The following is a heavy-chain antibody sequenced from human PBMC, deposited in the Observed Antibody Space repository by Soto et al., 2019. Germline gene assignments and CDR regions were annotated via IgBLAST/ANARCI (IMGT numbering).Heavy chain of an antibody. Sequence: GGSLRLSCAASGFTFSSYGMHWVRQAPGKGLEWVAVISYDGSNKYYADSLKGRFTISRDNSKNTLYLQMNSLRAEDTAVYYCAKDLALPVYGDLQGGDYWGQGTLVTVSS. V-gene: IGHV3-30*18. CDR2: ISYDGSNK. J-gene: IGHJ4*02. D-gene: IGHD4-17*01. CDR3: AKDLALPVYGDLQGGDY. CDR1: GFTFSSYG.